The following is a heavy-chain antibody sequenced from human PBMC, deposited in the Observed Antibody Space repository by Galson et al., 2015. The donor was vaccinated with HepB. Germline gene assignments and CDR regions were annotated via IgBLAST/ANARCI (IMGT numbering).Heavy chain of an antibody. D-gene: IGHD4-17*01. CDR3: ARGRDYGDYWGAFDI. CDR1: GFTFSSYG. J-gene: IGHJ3*02. Sequence: SLRLSCAASGFTFSSYGMHWVRQAPGKGLEWVAVIWYDGSNKYYADSVKGRFTISRDNSKNTLYLQMNSLRAEDTAVYYCARGRDYGDYWGAFDIWGQGTMVTVSS. CDR2: IWYDGSNK. V-gene: IGHV3-33*01.